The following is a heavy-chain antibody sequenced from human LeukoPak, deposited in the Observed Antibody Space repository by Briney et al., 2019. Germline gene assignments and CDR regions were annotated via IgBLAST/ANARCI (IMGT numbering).Heavy chain of an antibody. CDR1: GGTFSSYA. D-gene: IGHD2-15*01. Sequence: SVKVSCXASGGTFSSYAISWVRQASGQGLEWMGRIIPIFGTANYAQKFQGRVTITTDESTSTAYMELSSLRSEDTAVYYCARDMCSGGSCYLYYYYYMDVWGKGTTVTVSS. J-gene: IGHJ6*03. V-gene: IGHV1-69*05. CDR3: ARDMCSGGSCYLYYYYYMDV. CDR2: IIPIFGTA.